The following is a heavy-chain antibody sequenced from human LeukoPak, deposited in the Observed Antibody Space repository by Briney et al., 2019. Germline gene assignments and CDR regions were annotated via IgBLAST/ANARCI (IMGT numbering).Heavy chain of an antibody. Sequence: GGSLRLPCTASGFIFSNHWMSWVRQAPGKGLEWVANIKQDGGEEHYVDSVKGRFTISRDNAKNSLYLQMDSLRAEDTAVYYCARDRYFSYWGQGALVIVSS. D-gene: IGHD3-16*02. J-gene: IGHJ4*02. CDR2: IKQDGGEE. CDR1: GFIFSNHW. V-gene: IGHV3-7*01. CDR3: ARDRYFSY.